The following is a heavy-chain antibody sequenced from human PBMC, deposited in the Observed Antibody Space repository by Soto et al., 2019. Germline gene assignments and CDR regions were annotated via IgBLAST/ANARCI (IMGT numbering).Heavy chain of an antibody. Sequence: SEPLSPTCAVSAGFFSGYYSRWIRQPPEKGLEWIGEINHSGSTNYNPSLKGRVTISVDTSKNQFSLKLSSVTAADTAVYYCARMENRLFTLVRGVPPMDVWGKGTTVTVSS. CDR1: AGFFSGYY. CDR3: ARMENRLFTLVRGVPPMDV. D-gene: IGHD3-10*01. CDR2: INHSGST. V-gene: IGHV4-34*01. J-gene: IGHJ6*03.